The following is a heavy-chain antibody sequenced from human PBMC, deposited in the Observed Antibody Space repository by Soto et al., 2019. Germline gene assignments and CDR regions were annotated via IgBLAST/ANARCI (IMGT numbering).Heavy chain of an antibody. CDR2: INPSGGST. D-gene: IGHD3-10*01. CDR3: ARERFGEFYGMDV. J-gene: IGHJ6*02. Sequence: GESLKISCKASGSTFTSYYMHWVRQAPGQGLEWMGIINPSGGSTSYAQKFQGRVTMTRDTSTSTVYMELSSLRSEDTAVYYCARERFGEFYGMDVWGQGTTVTVSS. CDR1: GSTFTSYY. V-gene: IGHV1-46*01.